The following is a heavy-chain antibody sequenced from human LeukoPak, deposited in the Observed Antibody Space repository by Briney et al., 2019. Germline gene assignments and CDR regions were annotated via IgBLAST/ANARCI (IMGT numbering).Heavy chain of an antibody. V-gene: IGHV3-43*02. J-gene: IGHJ4*02. CDR3: AKDRGGYSYAADY. Sequence: PGGSLRLSCAASRFTFDDYAMHWVRHAPGKGLEWVSLISGDGGSTYYVDSVKGRFTISRDNSKNSLYLQMNSLRTEDTALYYCAKDRGGYSYAADYWGQGTLVTVSS. CDR2: ISGDGGST. D-gene: IGHD5-18*01. CDR1: RFTFDDYA.